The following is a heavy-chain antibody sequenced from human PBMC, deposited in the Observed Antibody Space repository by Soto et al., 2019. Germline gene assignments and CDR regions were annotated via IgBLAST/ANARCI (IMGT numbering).Heavy chain of an antibody. J-gene: IGHJ3*02. CDR2: ISGSGSST. Sequence: GGSLRLSCAASGFTFSSYAMSWVRQAPGKGLEWVSAISGSGSSTYYADSVKGRFTISRDNSKNTLYLQMNSLRAEDTAVYYCAKADSSGWYTSDAFDIWGQGTMVTVSS. CDR3: AKADSSGWYTSDAFDI. D-gene: IGHD6-19*01. V-gene: IGHV3-23*01. CDR1: GFTFSSYA.